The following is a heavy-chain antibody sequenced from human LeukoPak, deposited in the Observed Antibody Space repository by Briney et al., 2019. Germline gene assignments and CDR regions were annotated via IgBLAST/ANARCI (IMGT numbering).Heavy chain of an antibody. CDR2: ISGSGGAT. J-gene: IGHJ4*02. CDR3: AKVGLVTMVRGEIDY. V-gene: IGHV3-23*01. Sequence: GGSLRLSCAASGFTFRTDAMSWVRQAPGKGLEWVSVISGSGGATYYADSVKGRFTISRDNSKNTLYLQMNSLRAEDTAVYYCAKVGLVTMVRGEIDYWGQGTLVTVSS. D-gene: IGHD3-10*01. CDR1: GFTFRTDA.